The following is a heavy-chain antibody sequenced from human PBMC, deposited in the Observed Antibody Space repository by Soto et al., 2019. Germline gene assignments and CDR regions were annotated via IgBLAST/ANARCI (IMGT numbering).Heavy chain of an antibody. CDR2: IYYSGST. V-gene: IGHV4-39*01. CDR1: GGSISSSSYY. Sequence: SETLSLTCTVSGGSISSSSYYWGWIRQPPGKGLEWIGSIYYSGSTYYNPSLKSRVTISVDTSKNRFSLKLSSVTAADTAVYYCARHKVVVPAAIQSPNWFDPWGQGTLVTVSS. CDR3: ARHKVVVPAAIQSPNWFDP. D-gene: IGHD2-2*02. J-gene: IGHJ5*02.